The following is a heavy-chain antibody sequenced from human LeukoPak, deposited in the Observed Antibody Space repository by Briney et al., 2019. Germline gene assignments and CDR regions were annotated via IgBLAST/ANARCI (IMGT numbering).Heavy chain of an antibody. CDR2: INTNTGNP. V-gene: IGHV7-4-1*02. J-gene: IGHJ5*02. CDR3: AREGLHQLVDP. Sequence: ASVKVSCKASGYTFTSYGISWVRQAPGQGLEWMGWINTNTGNPTYAQGFTGRFVFSLDTSVSTAYLQISSLKAEDTAVYYCAREGLHQLVDPWGQGTLVTVSS. D-gene: IGHD2-2*01. CDR1: GYTFTSYG.